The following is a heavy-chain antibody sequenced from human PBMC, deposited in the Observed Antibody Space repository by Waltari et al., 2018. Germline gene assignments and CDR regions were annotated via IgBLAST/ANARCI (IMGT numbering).Heavy chain of an antibody. CDR1: GGSISSSNW. CDR2: IYHSGST. Sequence: QVQLQESGPGLVKPSGTLSLTCAVSGGSISSSNWWSWVRQPPGKGLEWIGEIYHSGSTNYNPSLKSRVTISVDKSKNQFSLKLSSVTAAETAVYYCARGPSRIAARSHDAFDIWGQGTMVTVSS. J-gene: IGHJ3*02. V-gene: IGHV4-4*02. D-gene: IGHD6-6*01. CDR3: ARGPSRIAARSHDAFDI.